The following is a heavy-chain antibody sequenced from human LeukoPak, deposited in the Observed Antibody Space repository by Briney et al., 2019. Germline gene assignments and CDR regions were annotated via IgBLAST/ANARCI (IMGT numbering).Heavy chain of an antibody. D-gene: IGHD3-22*01. Sequence: ASVKLSCKASGYTFTGYYMHWVRHAPGQGLEWMGWINPNSGGTNYAQKFQGRVTMTRDTSISTAYMELSRLRSDDTAVYYCARDQNANWGYYDSSGYWHYWGQGTLVTVSS. J-gene: IGHJ4*02. V-gene: IGHV1-2*02. CDR1: GYTFTGYY. CDR3: ARDQNANWGYYDSSGYWHY. CDR2: INPNSGGT.